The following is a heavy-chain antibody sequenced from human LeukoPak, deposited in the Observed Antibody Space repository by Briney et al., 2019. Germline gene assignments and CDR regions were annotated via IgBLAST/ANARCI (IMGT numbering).Heavy chain of an antibody. CDR1: GYTFTGYY. CDR3: AREAPMVRGVIDY. CDR2: INPNSGGT. V-gene: IGHV1-2*02. J-gene: IGHJ4*02. D-gene: IGHD3-10*01. Sequence: ASVKVSCKASGYTFTGYYMHWVRQAPGQGLEWMGWINPNSGGTNYAQKFQGRVTMTRDTSISTAYMELSRLRSDDTAVYYCAREAPMVRGVIDYWGQGTLVTVSS.